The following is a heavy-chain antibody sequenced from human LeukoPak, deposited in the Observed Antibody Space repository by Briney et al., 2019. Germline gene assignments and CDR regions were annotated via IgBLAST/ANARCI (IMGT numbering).Heavy chain of an antibody. Sequence: SESLSLTCAVYGASFNDYYCTWIRQPPGKGLEWIGEINHSGITRYKPSLKSRVTISVDTSKNQFSLNLISVTAADTAVYYCARGIYSNYDWFDPWGQGTLVTVSS. CDR1: GASFNDYY. CDR3: ARGIYSNYDWFDP. D-gene: IGHD4-11*01. CDR2: INHSGIT. J-gene: IGHJ5*02. V-gene: IGHV4-34*01.